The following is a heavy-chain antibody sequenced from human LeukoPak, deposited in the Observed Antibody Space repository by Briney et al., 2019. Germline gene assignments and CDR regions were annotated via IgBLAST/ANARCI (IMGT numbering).Heavy chain of an antibody. CDR3: ARGDSSSWYGQNYYYGMDV. CDR2: IYSGGST. Sequence: GGSLRLSCAASGFTVSSNYMSWVRQAPGKGLEWVSVIYSGGSTYYADSVKGRFTISRDNSKNTLYLQMNSLRAEDTAVYYCARGDSSSWYGQNYYYGMDVWGQGTTVTVSS. D-gene: IGHD6-13*01. CDR1: GFTVSSNY. J-gene: IGHJ6*02. V-gene: IGHV3-66*01.